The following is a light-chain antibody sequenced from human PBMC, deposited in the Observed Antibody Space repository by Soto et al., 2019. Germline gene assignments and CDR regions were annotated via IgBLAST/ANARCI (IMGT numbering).Light chain of an antibody. CDR1: QSISTW. Sequence: DIQMTQSPSTLSASVGDRVTITCRASQSISTWLAWYQQKPGKAPKLLIYKASSLESGVPSRFSGSGSGTEFTLTISSLQPDAYATYYYPQYDDYWTFGQGTKVEIK. J-gene: IGKJ1*01. CDR2: KAS. CDR3: PQYDDYWT. V-gene: IGKV1-5*03.